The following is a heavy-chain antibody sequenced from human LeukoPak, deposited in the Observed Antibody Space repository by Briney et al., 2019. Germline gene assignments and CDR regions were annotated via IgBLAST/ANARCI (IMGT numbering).Heavy chain of an antibody. CDR3: ATSISVAQKTDY. D-gene: IGHD6-19*01. V-gene: IGHV3-64*01. Sequence: GSLRLSCAASGFTFSSYDMHWVRQAPGKGLEYVSAIGTNGGSTYYANSVKGRFTISRDNSKNTLYLQMGSVRAEDMAVYYCATSISVAQKTDYWGQGTLVTVSS. CDR1: GFTFSSYD. CDR2: IGTNGGST. J-gene: IGHJ4*02.